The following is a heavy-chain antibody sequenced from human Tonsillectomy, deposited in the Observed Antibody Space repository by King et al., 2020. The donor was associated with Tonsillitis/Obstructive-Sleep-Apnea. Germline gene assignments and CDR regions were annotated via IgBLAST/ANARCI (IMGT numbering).Heavy chain of an antibody. J-gene: IGHJ5*02. D-gene: IGHD6-19*01. V-gene: IGHV2-26*01. CDR1: GFSLSNVGMG. CDR3: ARIRAAGAGRTPWFDP. Sequence: VTLKESGPVLVKPTETLTLTCAVSGFSLSNVGMGVSWIRQPPGKALEWLAHMFSNDEKSYSTSLKSRLTISKDTSKIQVVLTMTNLDPVDTGTYYCARIRAAGAGRTPWFDPWGQGTLVTVSS. CDR2: MFSNDEK.